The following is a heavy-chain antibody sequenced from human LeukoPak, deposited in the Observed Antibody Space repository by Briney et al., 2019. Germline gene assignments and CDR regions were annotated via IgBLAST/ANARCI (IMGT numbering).Heavy chain of an antibody. J-gene: IGHJ6*02. Sequence: GGSLRLSCAASGFTFSSYWMSWVRKAPGKGLEWVANIKQDGSEKYYVDSVKGRFTISRDNAKNSLYLQMNSLRAEDTAVYYCARPRYYYDSSALDVWGQGTTVTVSS. D-gene: IGHD3-22*01. CDR1: GFTFSSYW. CDR3: ARPRYYYDSSALDV. CDR2: IKQDGSEK. V-gene: IGHV3-7*01.